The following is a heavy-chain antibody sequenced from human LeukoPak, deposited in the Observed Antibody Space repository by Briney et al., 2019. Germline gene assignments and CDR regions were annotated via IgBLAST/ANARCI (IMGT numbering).Heavy chain of an antibody. CDR2: FDPEDGET. Sequence: GASVKVSCKVSGYTLTELSMHWVRQAPGKGLEWMGGFDPEDGETIYAQKFQGRVTMTEDTSTDTAYMGLSSLRSEDTAVYYCATGPIAAAGTGYFGLWGRGTLVTVSS. V-gene: IGHV1-24*01. CDR1: GYTLTELS. J-gene: IGHJ2*01. CDR3: ATGPIAAAGTGYFGL. D-gene: IGHD6-13*01.